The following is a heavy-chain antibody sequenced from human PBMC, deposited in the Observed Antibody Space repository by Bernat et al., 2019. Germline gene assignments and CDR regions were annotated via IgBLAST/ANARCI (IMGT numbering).Heavy chain of an antibody. CDR2: ISYDGSNK. CDR3: ARGGMAAYSPGMDV. D-gene: IGHD2-15*01. J-gene: IGHJ6*02. Sequence: QVQLVESGGGLVQPGGSLRLSCAASGFTFSSYSMRWVRQAPGKGLEWVADISYDGSNKYYADSVKGRFTISRDNSKNTLYLQMNSLRAEDTAVYYCARGGMAAYSPGMDVWGQGTTVTVSS. CDR1: GFTFSSYS. V-gene: IGHV3-30*04.